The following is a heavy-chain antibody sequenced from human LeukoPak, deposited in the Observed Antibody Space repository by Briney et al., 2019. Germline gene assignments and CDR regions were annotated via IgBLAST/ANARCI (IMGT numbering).Heavy chain of an antibody. CDR2: INPNSGDT. D-gene: IGHD2-15*01. CDR1: GHTFTHYY. CDR3: AGEYCSGGSCRQSFDY. Sequence: ASVKVSCKASGHTFTHYYMRWVRQAPGQGLEWMGWINPNSGDTNHAQNFQGRVTLTRDTSISTAYMELSSLRSDDSALYYCAGEYCSGGSCRQSFDYWGQGTLVTVSS. J-gene: IGHJ4*02. V-gene: IGHV1-2*02.